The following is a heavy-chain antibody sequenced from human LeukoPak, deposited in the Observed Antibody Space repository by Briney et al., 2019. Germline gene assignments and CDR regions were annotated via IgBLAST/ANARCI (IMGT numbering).Heavy chain of an antibody. D-gene: IGHD4-17*01. J-gene: IGHJ5*02. Sequence: SETLSLTCTVSGDSISSSRYYWGWIRQPPGKGLEWIASISYSGSSYYNPSLKSRVTISVDTSKNQVSLQLSSVTAADTAVYYCVRDDYGDYTRRFDPWGQGTLVTVSS. CDR3: VRDDYGDYTRRFDP. CDR2: ISYSGSS. CDR1: GDSISSSRYY. V-gene: IGHV4-39*07.